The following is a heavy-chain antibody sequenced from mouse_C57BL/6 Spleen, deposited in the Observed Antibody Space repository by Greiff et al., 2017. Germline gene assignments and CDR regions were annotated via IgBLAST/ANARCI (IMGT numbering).Heavy chain of an antibody. D-gene: IGHD1-1*01. Sequence: QVQLQQPGTELVKPGASVKLSCKASGYTFTSYWMHWVKQRPGQGLEWIGNINPSNGGTNYNEKFKSKATLTVDKSSSTAYMQLSSLTSEDSAVYYWERAAIYYDSSSYEGDAMDYWGQGTSVTVSS. V-gene: IGHV1-53*01. J-gene: IGHJ4*01. CDR1: GYTFTSYW. CDR3: ERAAIYYDSSSYEGDAMDY. CDR2: INPSNGGT.